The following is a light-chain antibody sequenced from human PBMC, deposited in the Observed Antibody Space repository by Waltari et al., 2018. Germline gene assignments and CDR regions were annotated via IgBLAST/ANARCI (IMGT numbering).Light chain of an antibody. V-gene: IGKV3-20*01. Sequence: EIVLTQSPGTLSLSPGEGATLSCRTSQTIRTTYLAWYQQKPGQAPTLPIYGTFSRATGIPDRFTGSGSGTDFSLTISSLEPEDFATYYCQQYDISPLTFGGGTKVEI. J-gene: IGKJ4*01. CDR2: GTF. CDR1: QTIRTTY. CDR3: QQYDISPLT.